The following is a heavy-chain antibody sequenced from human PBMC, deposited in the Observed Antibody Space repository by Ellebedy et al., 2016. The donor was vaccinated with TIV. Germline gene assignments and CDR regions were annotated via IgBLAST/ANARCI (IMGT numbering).Heavy chain of an antibody. CDR3: AAGWELPY. V-gene: IGHV3-23*01. Sequence: GGSLRLSCAASGFTFSSYAMSWVRQAPGKGLEWVSTISASGVSTYYADSVRGRFTISRDKSNHTVYLQMNSLRAKDTALYYCAAGWELPYWGQGTLVTVSS. CDR1: GFTFSSYA. D-gene: IGHD1-26*01. J-gene: IGHJ4*02. CDR2: ISASGVST.